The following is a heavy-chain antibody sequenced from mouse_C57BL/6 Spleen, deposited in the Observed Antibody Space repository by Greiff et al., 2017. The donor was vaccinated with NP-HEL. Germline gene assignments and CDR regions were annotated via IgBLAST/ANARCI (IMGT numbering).Heavy chain of an antibody. CDR1: GYTFTSYW. J-gene: IGHJ4*01. CDR3: ESGDYRRAMDY. Sequence: QVQLQQPGAELVRPGSSVKLSCKASGYTFTSYWMHWVKQRPIQGLEWIGNIDPSDSETHYNQKFKDKATLTVDKSSSTAYMQLSSLTSEDSAVYYCESGDYRRAMDYWGQGTSVTVSS. V-gene: IGHV1-52*01. CDR2: IDPSDSET. D-gene: IGHD2-13*01.